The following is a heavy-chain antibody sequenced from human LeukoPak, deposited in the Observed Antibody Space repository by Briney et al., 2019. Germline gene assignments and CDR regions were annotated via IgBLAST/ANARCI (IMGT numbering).Heavy chain of an antibody. J-gene: IGHJ4*02. Sequence: GGSLKLSCAASGFTFSGCAVHWVRQAPGKGLEWVGRIGSKAFDYATVYAASVEGRFTISRDDSKHTAFLQMNSLKTEDTAVYYCTRHLDGIAAYDYWGQGSLVTVSS. CDR3: TRHLDGIAAYDY. CDR1: GFTFSGCA. D-gene: IGHD6-13*01. V-gene: IGHV3-73*01. CDR2: IGSKAFDYAT.